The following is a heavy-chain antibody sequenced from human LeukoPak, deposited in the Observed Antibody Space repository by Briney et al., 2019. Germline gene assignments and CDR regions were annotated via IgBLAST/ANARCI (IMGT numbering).Heavy chain of an antibody. Sequence: GGSLRFSCAASGFTFSSYEVNWVRQAPGKGLEWASYISSSGSTIYYADSVKGRFTISRDNAKNSLYLQMNSLRAEDTAVYYCARVGGYCSGGSCYDIFDYWGQGTLVTVSS. D-gene: IGHD2-15*01. CDR1: GFTFSSYE. CDR3: ARVGGYCSGGSCYDIFDY. V-gene: IGHV3-48*03. J-gene: IGHJ4*02. CDR2: ISSSGSTI.